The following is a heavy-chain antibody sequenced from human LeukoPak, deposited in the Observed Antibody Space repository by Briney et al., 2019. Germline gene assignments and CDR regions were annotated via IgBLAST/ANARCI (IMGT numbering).Heavy chain of an antibody. CDR2: ISRSGSTT. J-gene: IGHJ4*02. V-gene: IGHV3-48*04. Sequence: GGSLTLSWAVSGFTFSSYTMNWVRQAPGEGLEWVSYISRSGSTTYYADSVKGRFTSSRDNDKSSLYLQMNSLRAEDTAVYDCARNAEDTRPHYFDLWGQGTLVTVSS. CDR3: ARNAEDTRPHYFDL. CDR1: GFTFSSYT. D-gene: IGHD2-15*01.